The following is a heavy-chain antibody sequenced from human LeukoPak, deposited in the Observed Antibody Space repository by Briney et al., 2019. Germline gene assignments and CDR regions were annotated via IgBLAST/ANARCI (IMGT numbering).Heavy chain of an antibody. CDR2: INPSGGST. D-gene: IGHD1-26*01. CDR1: GYSFTRYY. CDR3: ARGPYRYFDY. Sequence: DSVKVSCKASGYSFTRYYIHWVRQAHGQGLEWMGIINPSGGSTSYTQKFHGRVTMTGDTSTSTVYMELSSLRSEDTAVYYCARGPYRYFDYWGQGTLVTVSS. J-gene: IGHJ4*02. V-gene: IGHV1-46*01.